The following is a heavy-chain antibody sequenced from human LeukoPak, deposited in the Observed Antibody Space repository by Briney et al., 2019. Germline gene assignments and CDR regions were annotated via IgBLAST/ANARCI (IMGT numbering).Heavy chain of an antibody. J-gene: IGHJ4*02. CDR1: GGSFSGYY. CDR3: ARGISGSYGGVDY. D-gene: IGHD1-26*01. V-gene: IGHV4-34*01. CDR2: INHSGST. Sequence: SETLSLTCAVYGGSFSGYYWSWIRQPPGKGREWIGEINHSGSTNYNPSLKSRVTISVDTSKNQFSLKLSSVTAADTAVYYCARGISGSYGGVDYWGQGTLVTVSS.